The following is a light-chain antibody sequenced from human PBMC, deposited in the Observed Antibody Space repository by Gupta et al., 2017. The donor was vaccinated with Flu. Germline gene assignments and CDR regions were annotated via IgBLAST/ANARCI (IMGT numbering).Light chain of an antibody. CDR2: EGS. CDR3: GAYAGSNIVV. V-gene: IGLV2-14*02. Sequence: QSALTPPASVSGFPGQSINISCTGTSSDVGRYNLVSWYQQHTGKAPKLMIYEGSKRPSGVSNRFSGSQSGNTAALTISGRKAEDEADYYCGAYAGSNIVVFGRGTKRTVL. J-gene: IGLJ2*01. CDR1: SSDVGRYNL.